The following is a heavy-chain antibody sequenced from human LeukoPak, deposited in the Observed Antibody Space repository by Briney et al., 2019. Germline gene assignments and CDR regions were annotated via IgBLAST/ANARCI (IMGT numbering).Heavy chain of an antibody. J-gene: IGHJ5*02. V-gene: IGHV4-38-2*02. Sequence: SETLSLTCTVSGYSISSGYYWGWIRPPPGKGLEWIGIIYHSGSSYYNPSLNSRVTISVDTSKNQFSLKLSSVTAADTAVYYCARGYSSSWYPNWFDPWGQGTLVTVSS. D-gene: IGHD6-13*01. CDR1: GYSISSGYY. CDR2: IYHSGSS. CDR3: ARGYSSSWYPNWFDP.